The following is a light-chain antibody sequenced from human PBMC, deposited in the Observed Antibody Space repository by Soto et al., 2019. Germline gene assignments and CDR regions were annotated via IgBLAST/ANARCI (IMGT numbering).Light chain of an antibody. CDR2: EVS. J-gene: IGLJ1*01. V-gene: IGLV2-18*02. CDR1: SSDVGGYNR. Sequence: SALTQPPSVSGSPGQSVTISCTGTSSDVGGYNRVSWYQQPPGSAPKLVIYEVSNRPSGVPDRFSGSKSGNTASLSISGLQAEDEADYYCSSFTSSITYVFGTGTKVTVL. CDR3: SSFTSSITYV.